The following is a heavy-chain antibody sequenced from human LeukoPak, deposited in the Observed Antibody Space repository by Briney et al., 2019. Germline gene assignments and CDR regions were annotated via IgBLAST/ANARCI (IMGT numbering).Heavy chain of an antibody. Sequence: GGSLRLSCAASGFSFHYYAMHWVRQAPGKGLEWVAVISYDGANEYYADSVKGRLTISRDNSKNTLYMEMSSLRPEDTAVYYCARDPGSSWSWGWFDPWGQGTLVTVSS. D-gene: IGHD6-13*01. V-gene: IGHV3-30-3*01. CDR1: GFSFHYYA. J-gene: IGHJ5*02. CDR3: ARDPGSSWSWGWFDP. CDR2: ISYDGANE.